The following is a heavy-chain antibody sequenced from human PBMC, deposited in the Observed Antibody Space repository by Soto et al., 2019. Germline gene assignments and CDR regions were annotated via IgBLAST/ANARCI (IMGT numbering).Heavy chain of an antibody. Sequence: QVQLQESGPGLVKPSETLSLTCSVSGGSISSYYWSWIRQPPGKGLEWIGYIYYTGSTNYNPSLRSRVTLSVDPSKNQRSLKLSSVTAADTAVYYCARGQLWLEYWGQGTLVTVSS. D-gene: IGHD5-18*01. CDR1: GGSISSYY. V-gene: IGHV4-59*01. CDR2: IYYTGST. CDR3: ARGQLWLEY. J-gene: IGHJ4*02.